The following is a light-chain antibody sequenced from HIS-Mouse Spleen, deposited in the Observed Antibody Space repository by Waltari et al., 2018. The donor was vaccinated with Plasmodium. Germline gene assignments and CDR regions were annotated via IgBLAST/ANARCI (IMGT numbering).Light chain of an antibody. Sequence: EIVMTQSPATLSVSPGERATLSCRASQSVSSYLAWYQQKPGQAPRLLIYGASTRATGIPARCSGSGSGTEFTLTISSLQSEDFAVYYCQQYNNWSFTFGPGTKVDIK. CDR3: QQYNNWSFT. J-gene: IGKJ3*01. V-gene: IGKV3-15*01. CDR1: QSVSSY. CDR2: GAS.